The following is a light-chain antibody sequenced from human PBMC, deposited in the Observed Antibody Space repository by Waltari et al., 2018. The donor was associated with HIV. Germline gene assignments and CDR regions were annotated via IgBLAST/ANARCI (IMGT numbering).Light chain of an antibody. Sequence: DIQMTQSPSSLSASVGDRVTIPCQASQDISIYLTWYQQKPGKAPKLLIYDASNLEAGVPSRFSGSGSGTDFTFTISGLQPEDIATYFCQQYHSLPITFGQGTRLEIK. CDR1: QDISIY. CDR3: QQYHSLPIT. V-gene: IGKV1-33*01. CDR2: DAS. J-gene: IGKJ5*01.